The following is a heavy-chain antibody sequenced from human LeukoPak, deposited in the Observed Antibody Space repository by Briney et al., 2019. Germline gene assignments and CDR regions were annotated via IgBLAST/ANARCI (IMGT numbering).Heavy chain of an antibody. CDR2: ISGSGGST. D-gene: IGHD3-10*01. CDR1: GFTFSSYA. J-gene: IGHJ4*02. CDR3: AKVLWEFTSAPFDY. V-gene: IGHV3-23*01. Sequence: GGSLRLSCAASGFTFSSYAMSWVRQAPGKGLEWVSAISGSGGSTYYADSVKGRFTISRDNSKNTLYLQMNSLRAEDTAVYYRAKVLWEFTSAPFDYWGQGILVTVSS.